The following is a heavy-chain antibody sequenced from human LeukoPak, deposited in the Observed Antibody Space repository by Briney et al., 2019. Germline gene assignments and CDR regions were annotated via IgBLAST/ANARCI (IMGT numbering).Heavy chain of an antibody. CDR1: GFTFSSYW. CDR2: IKQDGSEK. J-gene: IGHJ6*03. V-gene: IGHV3-7*01. Sequence: GGSLRLSCAASGFTFSSYWMSWVRQAPGKGLEWVANIKQDGSEKYYVDSVKGRFTISGDNAKNSLYLQMNSLRAEDTAVYYCARGSYYDFWSGYFTPSYYYYYMDVWGKGTTVTISS. CDR3: ARGSYYDFWSGYFTPSYYYYYMDV. D-gene: IGHD3-3*01.